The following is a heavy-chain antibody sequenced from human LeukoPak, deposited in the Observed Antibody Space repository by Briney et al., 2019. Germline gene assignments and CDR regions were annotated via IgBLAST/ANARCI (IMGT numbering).Heavy chain of an antibody. Sequence: RGSLRLSCAASGFTVSSKYMSWVRQAPGKGLEWVAVIYSGGSTYYADSVKGRFTISRDNSKNTLYLQMNSLRAEDTAVYYCVHQYDFWSGYKTWGQGTLVTVSS. CDR1: GFTVSSKY. CDR3: VHQYDFWSGYKT. V-gene: IGHV3-53*01. D-gene: IGHD3-3*01. CDR2: IYSGGST. J-gene: IGHJ5*02.